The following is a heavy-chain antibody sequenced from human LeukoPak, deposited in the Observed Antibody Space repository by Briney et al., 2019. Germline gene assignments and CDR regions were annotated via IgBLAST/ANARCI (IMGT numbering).Heavy chain of an antibody. Sequence: PSETLSLTCTVSGGSISSGSYYWSWIRQPARKGLEWIGRIYTSGSANYNPSLKSRVTISVDTSKNQFSLKLSSVTAADTAVYYCARDRVTTPLSYGMDVWGQGTTVTVSS. V-gene: IGHV4-61*02. J-gene: IGHJ6*02. CDR2: IYTSGSA. CDR1: GGSISSGSYY. CDR3: ARDRVTTPLSYGMDV. D-gene: IGHD4-11*01.